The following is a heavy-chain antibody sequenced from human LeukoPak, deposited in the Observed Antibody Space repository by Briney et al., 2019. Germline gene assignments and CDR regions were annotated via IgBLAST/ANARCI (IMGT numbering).Heavy chain of an antibody. D-gene: IGHD3-10*01. CDR2: ISSSGSTI. V-gene: IGHV3-11*04. J-gene: IGHJ4*02. CDR3: ARDPPPYYYGSGSYPNFFDY. Sequence: GGSLRLSCAASGFTFSDYYMSWIRQAPGKGLEWVSYISSSGSTIYYADSVKGRFTISRDNAKNSLYLQMNSLRAEDTAVYYCARDPPPYYYGSGSYPNFFDYWGQGTLVTVSS. CDR1: GFTFSDYY.